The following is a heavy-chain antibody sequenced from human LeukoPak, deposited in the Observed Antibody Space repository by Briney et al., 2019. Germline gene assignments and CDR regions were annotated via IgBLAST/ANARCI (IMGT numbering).Heavy chain of an antibody. CDR3: ARDYYESSGYYPWNY. D-gene: IGHD3-22*01. CDR1: GFTFRSYE. Sequence: GGSLRLSCAASGFTFRSYEMNWVRQAPGKGLEWVAVISNDGSNKYYADSVKGRFTISRDNSKNTLYLQMNSLRAKDTAVYYCARDYYESSGYYPWNYWGQGTLVTVSS. CDR2: ISNDGSNK. J-gene: IGHJ4*02. V-gene: IGHV3-30*04.